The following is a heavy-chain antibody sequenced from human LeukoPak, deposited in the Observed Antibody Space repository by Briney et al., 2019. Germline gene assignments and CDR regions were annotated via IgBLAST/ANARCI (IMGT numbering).Heavy chain of an antibody. V-gene: IGHV1-69*04. CDR1: GGTFSSYA. CDR3: PRDYGPSPVDTGPRAVHFDF. Sequence: SVKVSCKASGGTFSSYAISWVRQAPGQGLEWMGRIIPILGIANYAQKFQGRVTITADKSRATPSMDRTSRESEAPAVNSWPRDYGPSPVDTGPRAVHFDFLGQGTLVTVSS. D-gene: IGHD5-18*01. J-gene: IGHJ4*02. CDR2: IIPILGIA.